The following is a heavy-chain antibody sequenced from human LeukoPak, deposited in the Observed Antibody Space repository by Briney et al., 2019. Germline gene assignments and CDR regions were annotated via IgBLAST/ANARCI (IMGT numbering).Heavy chain of an antibody. D-gene: IGHD5-24*01. CDR1: GFTFSSYS. Sequence: PGGSLRLSCAASGFTFSSYSMNWVRQAPGKGLEWVSSISSSSYIYYADSVKGRFTISRDNAKNSLYLQMNSLRAEDTAVYYCARSQTRWLQSTYWGQGTLVTVSS. CDR3: ARSQTRWLQSTY. J-gene: IGHJ4*02. V-gene: IGHV3-21*01. CDR2: ISSSSYI.